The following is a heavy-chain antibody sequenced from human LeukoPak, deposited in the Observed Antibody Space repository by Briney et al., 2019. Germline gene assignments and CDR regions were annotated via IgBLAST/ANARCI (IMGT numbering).Heavy chain of an antibody. CDR1: GYNFGSYW. CDR3: ARGGSGWPRLREYYFDY. CDR2: ISPYDSHT. J-gene: IGHJ4*02. D-gene: IGHD6-19*01. Sequence: GESVKISCKTSGYNFGSYWIAWVRQMPGKGLEWMGVISPYDSHTTYSPSFQGQVTMSADKSISTAFLRWSSLKASDTAMYYCARGGSGWPRLREYYFDYWGQGTLVTVSS. V-gene: IGHV5-51*01.